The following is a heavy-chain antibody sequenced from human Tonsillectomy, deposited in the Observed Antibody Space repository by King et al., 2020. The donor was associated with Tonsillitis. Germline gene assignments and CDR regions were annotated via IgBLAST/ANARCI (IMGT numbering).Heavy chain of an antibody. CDR1: GGPITKSIYY. D-gene: IGHD6-19*01. V-gene: IGHV4-39*01. Sequence: QLQESGPGLVKPSETLSLTCTVSGGPITKSIYYWGWLRQPPGKGLEWIGSVYYAGTSYNNPSLESRLTMSVDTSKNQFSLKLTSVTAADTAVYYCARQEATGWPSFFDFWGQGTLVTVSS. CDR3: ARQEATGWPSFFDF. CDR2: VYYAGTS. J-gene: IGHJ4*02.